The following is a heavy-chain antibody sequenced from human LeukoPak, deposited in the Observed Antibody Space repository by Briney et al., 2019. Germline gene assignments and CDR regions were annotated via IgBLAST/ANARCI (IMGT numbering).Heavy chain of an antibody. CDR1: GYSFSSYG. CDR3: GRYPLSYTGNWHYFFDY. Sequence: ASVKVSCKASGYSFSSYGITWVRQAPGQGLEWLGWISASNGNTNYAQKLQGRVTMTSDTSTSTAYMDLRSLTPDDTAFYYCGRYPLSYTGNWHYFFDYWGQGTLLTVSS. CDR2: ISASNGNT. D-gene: IGHD1-7*01. V-gene: IGHV1-18*01. J-gene: IGHJ4*02.